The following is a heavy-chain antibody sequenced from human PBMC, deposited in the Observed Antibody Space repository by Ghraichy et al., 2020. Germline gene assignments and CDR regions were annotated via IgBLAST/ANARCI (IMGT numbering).Heavy chain of an antibody. V-gene: IGHV1-2*02. Sequence: ASVKVSCKASGDTCTTFYMHWVRQAPGQGPEWMGNINPNTGAILYAQKFQGRVTMTRDTSTRTVYMELSRLTSDDSAVYYCTRDCRDRTGKAISPFDYWGQGTLVTVSS. CDR2: INPNTGAI. CDR3: TRDCRDRTGKAISPFDY. J-gene: IGHJ4*02. D-gene: IGHD1-1*01. CDR1: GDTCTTFY.